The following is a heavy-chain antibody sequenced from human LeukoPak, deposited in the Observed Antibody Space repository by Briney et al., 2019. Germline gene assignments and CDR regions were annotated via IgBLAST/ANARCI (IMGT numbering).Heavy chain of an antibody. V-gene: IGHV4-59*01. CDR1: VCSISRYY. CDR2: ICYNWST. D-gene: IGHD3-10*01. Sequence: SWTLSLTFTFSVCSISRYYWSSIRQPPWKGRDWMGYICYNWSTNYNPSLKSRGTISVDTSKNQFSLKLSSVTAADTAVYYCARGVPTLYYYGSGSYPMSAFDIWGQGTMVTVSS. J-gene: IGHJ3*02. CDR3: ARGVPTLYYYGSGSYPMSAFDI.